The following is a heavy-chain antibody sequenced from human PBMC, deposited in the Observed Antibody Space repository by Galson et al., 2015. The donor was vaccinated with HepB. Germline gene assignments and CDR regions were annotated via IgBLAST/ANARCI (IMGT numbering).Heavy chain of an antibody. J-gene: IGHJ6*02. V-gene: IGHV6-1*01. Sequence: CAISGDSVSSNSAAWNWIRQSPSRGLEWLGRTYYRSKWYNDYAVSVKSRITINPDTSKNQFSLQLNSVTPEDTAVYYCARIGSSGYLRSYYYGMDVWGQGTTVTVSS. CDR3: ARIGSSGYLRSYYYGMDV. CDR1: GDSVSSNSAA. CDR2: TYYRSKWYN. D-gene: IGHD3-22*01.